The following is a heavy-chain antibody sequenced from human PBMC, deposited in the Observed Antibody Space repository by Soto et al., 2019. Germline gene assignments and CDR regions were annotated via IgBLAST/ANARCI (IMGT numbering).Heavy chain of an antibody. CDR3: ARPTYNSGSPFDY. CDR2: IYYSGST. V-gene: IGHV4-59*01. CDR1: GGSISSYY. D-gene: IGHD1-20*01. J-gene: IGHJ4*02. Sequence: SETLSLTCTVSGGSISSYYWSWIRHPPRKGLEWIGYIYYSGSTNYNPSLKSRVTISVDTSKNQFSLKLSSVTAADTAVYYCARPTYNSGSPFDYWGQGTLVTVSS.